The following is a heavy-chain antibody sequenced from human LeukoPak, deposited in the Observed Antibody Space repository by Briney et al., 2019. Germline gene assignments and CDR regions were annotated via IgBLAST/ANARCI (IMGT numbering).Heavy chain of an antibody. J-gene: IGHJ6*03. V-gene: IGHV3-30*02. CDR1: GLIFSSYG. D-gene: IGHD3-16*01. Sequence: GGSLRLSCAASGLIFSSYGMHWVRQAPGEGLEWVAYIRHDESKTFYADSVKGRFTISRDNSKNTLYLQMHSLRAEDTALYYCAKPVIPSAYQGTYYMDVWGKGSTVTVSS. CDR3: AKPVIPSAYQGTYYMDV. CDR2: IRHDESKT.